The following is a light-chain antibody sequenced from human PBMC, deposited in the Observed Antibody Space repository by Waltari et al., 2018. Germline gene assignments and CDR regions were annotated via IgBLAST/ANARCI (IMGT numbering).Light chain of an antibody. CDR1: RTISTY. CDR3: QQSYTTPRT. Sequence: DIQMSQSPSSLSASVGDRVTITCRASRTISTYLNWYQQKPGQAPKLRIYAASNLQSGVPSRFRGSASGTDFTLTISTLQPEDFAIYFCQQSYTTPRTFGQGTKVEIK. CDR2: AAS. V-gene: IGKV1-39*01. J-gene: IGKJ1*01.